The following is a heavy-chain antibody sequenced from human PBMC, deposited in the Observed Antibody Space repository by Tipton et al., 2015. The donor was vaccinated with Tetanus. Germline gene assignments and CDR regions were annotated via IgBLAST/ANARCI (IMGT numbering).Heavy chain of an antibody. V-gene: IGHV5-51*01. CDR1: GYIFTNYW. CDR3: ARAYCTDGVCNFDF. CDR2: IYPGDSDT. J-gene: IGHJ4*02. Sequence: QLAQSGGEVKKPGESLKISCKGSGYIFTNYWIGWVRQKPGKGLEWMGIIYPGDSDTRYSPSFQGQVTISVDKSINTAYLQWSSLKASDTSVFYCARAYCTDGVCNFDFWGQGALVTVAS. D-gene: IGHD2-8*01.